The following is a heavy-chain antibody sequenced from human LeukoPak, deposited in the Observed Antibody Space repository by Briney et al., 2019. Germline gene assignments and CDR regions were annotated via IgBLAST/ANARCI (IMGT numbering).Heavy chain of an antibody. CDR3: ATRGY. CDR2: IYNSGNN. V-gene: IGHV4-59*08. J-gene: IGHJ4*02. Sequence: SETLSLTCTVSGGSISSDYWQWIRQPPGKGLEWVGYIYNSGNNHYNSSLKSRVTISIDTSKNQFSLKLASVTAADMVVYYCATRGYWGQGTLVAVSS. D-gene: IGHD3-10*01. CDR1: GGSISSDY.